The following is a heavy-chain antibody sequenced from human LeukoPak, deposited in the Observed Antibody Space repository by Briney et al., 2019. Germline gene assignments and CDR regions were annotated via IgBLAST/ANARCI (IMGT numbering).Heavy chain of an antibody. Sequence: SVKVSCKASGGTFSSYAISWVRQAPGQGLEWMGGIIPIFGTANYAQKFQGRVTITADESTSTAYMELSSLRSEDTPVYYCARTAATTSDYFDYWGQGTLVTVSS. V-gene: IGHV1-69*01. CDR1: GGTFSSYA. D-gene: IGHD5-24*01. CDR3: ARTAATTSDYFDY. CDR2: IIPIFGTA. J-gene: IGHJ4*02.